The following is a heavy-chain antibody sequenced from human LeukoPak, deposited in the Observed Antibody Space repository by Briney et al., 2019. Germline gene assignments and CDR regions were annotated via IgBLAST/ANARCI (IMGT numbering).Heavy chain of an antibody. J-gene: IGHJ1*01. V-gene: IGHV3-15*01. CDR1: GFTFSNAW. CDR2: IKSKTDGGTT. CDR3: TTEPGITMIVVGLYFQH. Sequence: GGSLRLSCAASGFTFSNAWMSWVRQAPGKGLEWVGRIKSKTDGGTTDYAAPVKGRFTISRDDSKNTLYLQMNSLKTEDTAVYYCTTEPGITMIVVGLYFQHWGQGTLVTVSS. D-gene: IGHD3-22*01.